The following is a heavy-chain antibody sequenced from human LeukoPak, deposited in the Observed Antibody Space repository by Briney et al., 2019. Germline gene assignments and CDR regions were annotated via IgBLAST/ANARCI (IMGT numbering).Heavy chain of an antibody. CDR3: AKDPKTGTTNFQYYFDY. D-gene: IGHD1-1*01. J-gene: IGHJ4*02. Sequence: GGSLRPSCAASGFTFSSYAMSWVRQAPGKGREWVSAISGSGGSTYYADSVKGRFTISRDNSKNTLYLQMNSLRAEDTAVYYCAKDPKTGTTNFQYYFDYWGQGTLVTVSS. V-gene: IGHV3-23*01. CDR1: GFTFSSYA. CDR2: ISGSGGST.